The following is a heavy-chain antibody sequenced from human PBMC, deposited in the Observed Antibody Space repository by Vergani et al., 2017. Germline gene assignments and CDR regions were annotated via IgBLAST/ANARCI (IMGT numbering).Heavy chain of an antibody. CDR3: ARIADYGGLNLGFDP. CDR1: GFSLSTSGMC. Sequence: QVTLRESGPALVKPTQTLTLTCTFSGFSLSTSGMCVSWIRQPPGKALEWLALIDWDDDKYYSTSLKTRLTISKDTSKNQVVLTMTNMDPVDTATSYCARIADYGGLNLGFDPWGQGTLVTVSS. CDR2: IDWDDDK. J-gene: IGHJ5*02. V-gene: IGHV2-70*01. D-gene: IGHD4-23*01.